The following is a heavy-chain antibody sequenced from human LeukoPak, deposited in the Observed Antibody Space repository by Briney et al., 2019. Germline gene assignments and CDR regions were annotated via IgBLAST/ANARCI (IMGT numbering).Heavy chain of an antibody. V-gene: IGHV3-33*01. J-gene: IGHJ6*02. D-gene: IGHD2-21*01. Sequence: GRSLRLSCAASGFTFSSYGMHWVRQAPGKGLEWVAVIWYDGSNKYYADSVKGRFTISRDNSKNTLYLQMNSLRAEDTAVYYCARGPSQFHYGMDVWGQGTLVTVCS. CDR1: GFTFSSYG. CDR3: ARGPSQFHYGMDV. CDR2: IWYDGSNK.